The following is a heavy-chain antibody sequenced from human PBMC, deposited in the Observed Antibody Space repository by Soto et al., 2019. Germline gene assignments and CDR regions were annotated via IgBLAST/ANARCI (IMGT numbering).Heavy chain of an antibody. CDR1: GDSVSSSCVT. CDR3: VRLIGNSWLDF. V-gene: IGHV6-1*01. Sequence: QVQLQQSEPGLVKPSQTLSLTCAISGDSVSSSCVTWNWIRQSPSRVLEWLGRTYYRSKWYNDYAESVKSRITINPDTSKNQFSLHLNSVTPEDTAVYYCVRLIGNSWLDFWGQGTLVTVSS. D-gene: IGHD1-26*01. CDR2: TYYRSKWYN. J-gene: IGHJ5*01.